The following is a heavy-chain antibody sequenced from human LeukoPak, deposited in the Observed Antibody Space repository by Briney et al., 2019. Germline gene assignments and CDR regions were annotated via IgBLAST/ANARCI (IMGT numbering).Heavy chain of an antibody. J-gene: IGHJ4*02. V-gene: IGHV3-7*03. CDR1: GFTGSNNY. D-gene: IGHD1-26*01. CDR3: ARGGSYPGC. CDR2: IKQDGSEE. Sequence: GGSLRLSCAASGFTGSNNYMSWVRQAPGKGLEWVAKIKQDGSEEYYVDSVKGRFTISRDNAKNSLFLQMNSLRVEDTAIYYCARGGSYPGCWGQGTLVTVSS.